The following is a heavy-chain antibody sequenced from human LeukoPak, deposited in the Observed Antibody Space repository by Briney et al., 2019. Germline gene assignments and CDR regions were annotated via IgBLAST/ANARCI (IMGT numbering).Heavy chain of an antibody. J-gene: IGHJ4*02. Sequence: GDSVKVSCKASGYTFSGTGWYLYWLRRAPGQGLECMGWIYPNNGATGYAQKFQGRVAMTRDTSISTAYMELSRLRPDDTAVYYCARDGPAQIVDFDYWGQGTLVTVSS. V-gene: IGHV1-2*02. CDR3: ARDGPAQIVDFDY. CDR2: IYPNNGAT. D-gene: IGHD2-21*01. CDR1: GYTFSGTGWY.